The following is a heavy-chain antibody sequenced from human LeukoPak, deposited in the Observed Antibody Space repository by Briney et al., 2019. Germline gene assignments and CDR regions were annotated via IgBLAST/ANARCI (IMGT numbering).Heavy chain of an antibody. V-gene: IGHV3-7*01. CDR1: GSTFSNYW. D-gene: IGHD5-12*01. CDR3: ARDGDGYKSIPFDY. Sequence: GGSLRLSCAASGSTFSNYWMSWVRQPPGKELEWVANIKQDGSEKYYVDSVKGRFTISRDNAKNSLYLQMNNLSIEDTAVYYCARDGDGYKSIPFDYWGQGALVTVSS. CDR2: IKQDGSEK. J-gene: IGHJ4*02.